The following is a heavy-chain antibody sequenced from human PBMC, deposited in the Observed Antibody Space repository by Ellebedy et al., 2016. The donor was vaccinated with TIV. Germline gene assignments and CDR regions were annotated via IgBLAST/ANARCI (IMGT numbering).Heavy chain of an antibody. D-gene: IGHD5-12*01. Sequence: SETLSLTXAVYGESFTDYYWTWIRQPPGKGLEWIGEINHSGSTNYNPSLKSRVTISVDTSKNQFSLKLSSVTAANTAVYYCARGSRLSGIRCSDYWGQGTLVAVSS. CDR2: INHSGST. J-gene: IGHJ4*02. CDR1: GESFTDYY. CDR3: ARGSRLSGIRCSDY. V-gene: IGHV4-34*01.